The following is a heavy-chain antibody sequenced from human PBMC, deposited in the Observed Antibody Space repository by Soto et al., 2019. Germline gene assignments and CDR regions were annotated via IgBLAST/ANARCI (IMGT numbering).Heavy chain of an antibody. V-gene: IGHV1-3*01. CDR1: GYTFTSYA. D-gene: IGHD3-3*01. Sequence: ASVKVSCKASGYTFTSYAMHWVRQAPGQRLEWMGWINAGNGNTKYSQKFQGRVTITRDTSASTAYMELSSLRSEDTAVYYCARDYDFWSGREVNYGMDVWGQGTTVTVS. J-gene: IGHJ6*02. CDR2: INAGNGNT. CDR3: ARDYDFWSGREVNYGMDV.